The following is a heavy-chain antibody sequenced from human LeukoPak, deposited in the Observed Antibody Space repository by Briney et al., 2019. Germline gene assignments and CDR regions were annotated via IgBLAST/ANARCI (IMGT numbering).Heavy chain of an antibody. CDR3: AKDMGGAVGYYYYYGMDV. V-gene: IGHV3-43*02. D-gene: IGHD6-19*01. J-gene: IGHJ6*02. CDR2: ISGDGGST. CDR1: GFTFDDYA. Sequence: GGSLRLSCAASGFTFDDYAMHWVRQAPGKGLEWVSLISGDGGSTYYADSVKGRFTISRDNSKNSLYLQMNSLRTEDTALYYCAKDMGGAVGYYYYYGMDVWGQGTTVPVSS.